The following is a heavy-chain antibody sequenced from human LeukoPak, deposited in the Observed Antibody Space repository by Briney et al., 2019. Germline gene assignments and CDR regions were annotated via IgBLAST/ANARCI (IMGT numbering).Heavy chain of an antibody. CDR3: ARVGRVSIYPSYMDV. J-gene: IGHJ6*03. D-gene: IGHD6-6*01. CDR1: GFTFSTFP. V-gene: IGHV3-30*04. CDR2: ISHDGRDT. Sequence: GTSLRLSCEASGFTFSTFPMHWVRQTPDKRLEWVAVISHDGRDTYYADSVKGRFTIPRDKSKNTLYLQMNSLSPEDTAVVYCARVGRVSIYPSYMDVWGKGTTVIVSS.